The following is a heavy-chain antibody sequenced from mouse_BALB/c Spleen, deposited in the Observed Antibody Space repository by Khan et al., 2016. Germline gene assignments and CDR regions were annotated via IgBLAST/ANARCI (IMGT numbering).Heavy chain of an antibody. Sequence: VQLKQSGPELMKPGASVKISCKASGYSFTSYYMHWVKQSHGKSLEWIGYIDPFNGGTSSNQKFKGKATLTVDKSSSTVYMHLSSLTSEESAVYCCASSTQSFYAMDYWGQETSVTVTS. CDR2: IDPFNGGT. CDR3: ASSTQSFYAMDY. V-gene: IGHV1S135*01. J-gene: IGHJ4*01. D-gene: IGHD1-1*01. CDR1: GYSFTSYY.